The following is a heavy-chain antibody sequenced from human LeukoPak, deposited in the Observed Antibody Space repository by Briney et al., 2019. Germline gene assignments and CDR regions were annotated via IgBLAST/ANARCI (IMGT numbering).Heavy chain of an antibody. CDR3: ARAPRYCSGGSCYSARGGYFQH. CDR1: GFTFSSYA. CDR2: ISGSGGST. D-gene: IGHD2-15*01. V-gene: IGHV3-23*01. J-gene: IGHJ1*01. Sequence: GGSLRLSCAASGFTFSSYAMSWVRQAPGKGLEWVSAISGSGGSTYYADSVKGRFTISRDNSKNTLYLQMNSLRAEDTAVYYCARAPRYCSGGSCYSARGGYFQHWGQGTLVTVSS.